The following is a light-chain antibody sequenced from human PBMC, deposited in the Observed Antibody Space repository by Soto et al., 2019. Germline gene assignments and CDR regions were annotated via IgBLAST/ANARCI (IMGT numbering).Light chain of an antibody. CDR1: SSDVGNYNY. CDR2: MVS. CDR3: TSPTPGSLYV. J-gene: IGLJ1*01. Sequence: QSVLTQPASVSWSPGRSITISCTGTSSDVGNYNYVSWYQQYPGRVPKLLIYMVSNRASGVSNRFSGSKSGNTASLTISGLQAEDEADYFCTSPTPGSLYVFGTGTKVTVL. V-gene: IGLV2-14*01.